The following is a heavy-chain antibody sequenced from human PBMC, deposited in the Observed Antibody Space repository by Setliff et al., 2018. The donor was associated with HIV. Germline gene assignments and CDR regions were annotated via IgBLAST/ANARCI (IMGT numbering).Heavy chain of an antibody. J-gene: IGHJ4*02. Sequence: SVKVSCKASGGTFSSYAISWVRQAPGQGLDWMGGIIPILGTANYAQKFQGRVTITADESTNTVYLELSSLRSEDTALYYCARGYCGGDCYSSDWGQGTLVTVSS. D-gene: IGHD2-21*02. CDR2: IIPILGTA. CDR3: ARGYCGGDCYSSD. V-gene: IGHV1-69*13. CDR1: GGTFSSYA.